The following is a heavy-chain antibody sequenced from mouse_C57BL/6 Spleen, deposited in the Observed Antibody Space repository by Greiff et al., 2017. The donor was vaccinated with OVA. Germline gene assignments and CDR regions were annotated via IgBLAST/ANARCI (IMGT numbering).Heavy chain of an antibody. D-gene: IGHD2-4*01. Sequence: ESGPGMVKPSQSLSLTCTVTGYSITSGYDWHWIRHFPGNKLEWMGYISYSGSTNYNPSLKSRISITHDTSKNHFFLKLNSVTTEDTATYYCAREGLRREYFDVWGTGTTVTVSS. CDR2: ISYSGST. J-gene: IGHJ1*03. CDR1: GYSITSGYD. CDR3: AREGLRREYFDV. V-gene: IGHV3-1*01.